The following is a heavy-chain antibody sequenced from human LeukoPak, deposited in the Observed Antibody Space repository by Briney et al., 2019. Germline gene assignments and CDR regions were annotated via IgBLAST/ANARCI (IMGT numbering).Heavy chain of an antibody. CDR2: IYYSGST. Sequence: PSETLSLTCTVSGGSISSYYWSWIRQPPGKGLEWIGYIYYSGSTNYNPSLKSRVTISVDTSKNQFSLKLSSVTAADTAVYYCARGYSSGWTIYYYYGMDVWGQGTTVTVSS. D-gene: IGHD6-19*01. J-gene: IGHJ6*02. CDR1: GGSISSYY. CDR3: ARGYSSGWTIYYYYGMDV. V-gene: IGHV4-59*08.